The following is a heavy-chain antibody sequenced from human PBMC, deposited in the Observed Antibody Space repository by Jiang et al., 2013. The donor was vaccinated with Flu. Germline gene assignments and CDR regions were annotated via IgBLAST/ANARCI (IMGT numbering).Heavy chain of an antibody. CDR3: ARSTGSPAYYFGMDV. CDR1: GFTFSTHS. J-gene: IGHJ6*02. CDR2: ISSSSLSK. Sequence: QLVEVWGRLGTAWGSLRLSCAASGFTFSTHSMNWVRQAPGKGLDWVAYISSSSLSKYYADSVKGRFTISRDNAKNSVYLQMNSLRDEDTAVYFCARSTGSPAYYFGMDVWGQGTTVTVSS. V-gene: IGHV3-48*02.